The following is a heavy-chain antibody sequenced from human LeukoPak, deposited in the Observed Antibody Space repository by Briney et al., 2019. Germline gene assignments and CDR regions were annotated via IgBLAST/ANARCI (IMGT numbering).Heavy chain of an antibody. J-gene: IGHJ4*02. CDR3: ATGKGIAVAAFDY. CDR1: GGTFSSYA. V-gene: IGHV1-69*06. Sequence: SVKVSCKAPGGTFSSYAISWVRQAPGQGLEWMGGIIPIFGTAIYAQKFQGRVTMTEDTSTDTAYMELSSLRSEDTAVYYCATGKGIAVAAFDYWGQGTLVTVSS. D-gene: IGHD6-19*01. CDR2: IIPIFGTA.